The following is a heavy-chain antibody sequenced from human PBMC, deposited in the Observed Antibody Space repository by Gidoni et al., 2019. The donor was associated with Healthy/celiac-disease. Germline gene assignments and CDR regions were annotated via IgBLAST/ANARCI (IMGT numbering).Heavy chain of an antibody. CDR2: IYYSGST. CDR1: GGSISSYY. V-gene: IGHV4-59*01. CDR3: ASSGWGYYFDY. D-gene: IGHD6-19*01. Sequence: QVQLQESGPGLVKPSETLSLTCTVSGGSISSYYWSWIRQPPGKGLEWIGYIYYSGSTNYNPSLKSRVTISVDTSKNQFSLKLSSVTATDTAVYYCASSGWGYYFDYWGQGTLVTVSS. J-gene: IGHJ4*02.